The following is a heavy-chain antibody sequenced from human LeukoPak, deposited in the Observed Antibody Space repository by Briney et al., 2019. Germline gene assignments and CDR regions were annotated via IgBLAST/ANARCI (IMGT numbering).Heavy chain of an antibody. V-gene: IGHV5-51*01. J-gene: IGHJ4*02. D-gene: IGHD2-15*01. CDR3: ARHSQRYCSGGSCSLDY. CDR1: GYSFTSYW. CDR2: IYPGDSDT. Sequence: RGESLKISCKGSGYSFTSYWIGWVRQMPGKGLEWMGIIYPGDSDTRYSPSFQGQVTISADKSIGTAYLQWSSLKASDTAMYYCARHSQRYCSGGSCSLDYWGQGTLVTVSS.